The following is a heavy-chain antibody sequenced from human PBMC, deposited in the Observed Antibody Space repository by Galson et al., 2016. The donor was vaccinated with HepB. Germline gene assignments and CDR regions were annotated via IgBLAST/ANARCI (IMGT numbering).Heavy chain of an antibody. J-gene: IGHJ4*01. CDR2: ISGSGGTT. CDR1: GFIFSTYA. Sequence: SLRLSCAASGFIFSTYAMSWVRQAPGKGLEWVSVISGSGGTTYYADSVKGRFTISRDNSKNTLYLQVNSLRADDTAVYYCAKLGGDSGSPYWGHGTLVPVSS. CDR3: AKLGGDSGSPY. D-gene: IGHD5-12*01. V-gene: IGHV3-23*01.